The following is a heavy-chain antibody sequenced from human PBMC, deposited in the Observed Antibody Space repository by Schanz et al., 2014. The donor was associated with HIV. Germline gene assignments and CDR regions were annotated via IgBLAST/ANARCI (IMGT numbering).Heavy chain of an antibody. Sequence: EVQLLESGGGLEQPGGSLRLSCVASGFTFNNYAMTWVRQAPGKGLEWVSSISVTGDNTYYADSVKGRFTISRDTSKKTLYLQMNSLRADDTAVYFCAIRTPMVTFGAFDIWGRGTWVTVSS. V-gene: IGHV3-23*01. CDR3: AIRTPMVTFGAFDI. CDR1: GFTFNNYA. J-gene: IGHJ3*02. CDR2: ISVTGDNT. D-gene: IGHD5-18*01.